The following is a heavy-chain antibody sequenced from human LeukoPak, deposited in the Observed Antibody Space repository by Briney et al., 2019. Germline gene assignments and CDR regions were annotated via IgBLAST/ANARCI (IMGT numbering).Heavy chain of an antibody. CDR2: INHSGST. D-gene: IGHD4/OR15-4a*01. CDR1: GGSFSGYY. CDR3: ARLQYGGYVDY. V-gene: IGHV4-34*01. J-gene: IGHJ4*02. Sequence: SETLSLTCAVYGGSFSGYYWSWIRQPPGKGLEWIGEINHSGSTNYNPSLKSRVTISVDTSKNQFSLKLSSVTAADTAVYYCARLQYGGYVDYWGQGTLVTVSS.